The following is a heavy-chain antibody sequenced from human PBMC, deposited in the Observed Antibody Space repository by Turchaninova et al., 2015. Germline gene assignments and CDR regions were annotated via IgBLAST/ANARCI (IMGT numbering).Heavy chain of an antibody. J-gene: IGHJ5*02. CDR3: AHVRDPRSWSLGS. D-gene: IGHD6-13*01. CDR1: AW. CDR2: NKSKSMVGTT. V-gene: IGHV3-15*01. Sequence: AWRSWVCQAPGKGLEWVVRNKSKSMVGTTDYAAPVGGRFTISRDDSQNTLYLQMNSLKIEDTAIYYCAHVRDPRSWSLGSWGQGTLVTVSS.